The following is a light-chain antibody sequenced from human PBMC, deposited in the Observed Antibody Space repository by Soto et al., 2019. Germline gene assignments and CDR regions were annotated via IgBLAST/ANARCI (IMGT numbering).Light chain of an antibody. CDR1: SSNIGAGYD. V-gene: IGLV1-40*01. CDR2: ANS. J-gene: IGLJ3*02. Sequence: QSVLTQPPSVSGAPGQRVTISCTESSSNIGAGYDVHWYQQLPGTAPKLLIYANSNRPSGVPDRFSGSKSGTSASLAITGLQAEDEADYDCQSYESRLSAWVFGGGTKVTVL. CDR3: QSYESRLSAWV.